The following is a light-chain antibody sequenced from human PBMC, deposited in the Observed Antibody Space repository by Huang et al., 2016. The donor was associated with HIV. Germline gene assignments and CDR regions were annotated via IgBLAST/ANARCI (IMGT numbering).Light chain of an antibody. J-gene: IGKJ1*01. CDR1: QDIGKF. Sequence: DIQMTQSPSSLSASPGVRVTLSCRANQDIGKFLAWYQHKPGGVPRLLIYGASTLHSGVPSRFSGRGSGTDFTLTITSFQPDDVATYYCQRYDSAPRAFGQGTKVEI. V-gene: IGKV1-27*01. CDR3: QRYDSAPRA. CDR2: GAS.